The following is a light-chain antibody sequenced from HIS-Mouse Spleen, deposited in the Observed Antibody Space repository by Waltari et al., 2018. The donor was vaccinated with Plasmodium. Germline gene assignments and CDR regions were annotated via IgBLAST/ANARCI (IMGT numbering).Light chain of an antibody. CDR1: QRVSSN. CDR3: QQYKNWSFT. Sequence: EIVMTQSPATLSVSPGERATLSCRASQRVSSNLAWYQQKPGQSPRLLIYGASTRATGIPAMFSGSGSGTEFTLTISSLQSEGFAVYYCQQYKNWSFTFGPGTKVDIK. CDR2: GAS. V-gene: IGKV3-15*01. J-gene: IGKJ3*01.